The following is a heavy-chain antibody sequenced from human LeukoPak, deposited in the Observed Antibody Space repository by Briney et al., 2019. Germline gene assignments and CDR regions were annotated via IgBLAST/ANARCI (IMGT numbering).Heavy chain of an antibody. Sequence: PGGSLRLSCAASGFTFSSSWMSWVRQAPATGLEWVANIKLDGSEEYYVDSVRGRFTISRDNAKNSLYLQMNSLRVEDTGVYYCARDQVGDVDYWGQGTLVTVAS. V-gene: IGHV3-7*01. CDR2: IKLDGSEE. D-gene: IGHD1-26*01. J-gene: IGHJ4*02. CDR3: ARDQVGDVDY. CDR1: GFTFSSSW.